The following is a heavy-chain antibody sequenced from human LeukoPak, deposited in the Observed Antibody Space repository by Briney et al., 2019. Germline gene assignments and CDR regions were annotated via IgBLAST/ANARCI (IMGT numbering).Heavy chain of an antibody. Sequence: SETLSLTCTVSGGSISSYYWSWIRQRPGKGLEWIGYIYCSGSTNYNPSLKSRVTISVDTSKNQFSLKLSSVTAADTAVYYCARLPYSGGFDPWGQGTLVTVSS. D-gene: IGHD4-11*01. CDR1: GGSISSYY. CDR2: IYCSGST. V-gene: IGHV4-59*01. CDR3: ARLPYSGGFDP. J-gene: IGHJ5*02.